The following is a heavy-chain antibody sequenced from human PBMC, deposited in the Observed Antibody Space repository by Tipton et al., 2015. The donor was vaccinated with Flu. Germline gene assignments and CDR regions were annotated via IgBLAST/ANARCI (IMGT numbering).Heavy chain of an antibody. J-gene: IGHJ4*02. Sequence: SLRLSCAVSGFSFGRDAVRWVRQAPGKGLEWVSAINTSDGYTEYADSVKGRFTVSGDSSKETLYLQMNSLRDEDTAVYYCATGSLRWGQGTVVSVSS. CDR3: ATGSLR. CDR1: GFSFGRDA. CDR2: INTSDGYT. V-gene: IGHV3-23*01.